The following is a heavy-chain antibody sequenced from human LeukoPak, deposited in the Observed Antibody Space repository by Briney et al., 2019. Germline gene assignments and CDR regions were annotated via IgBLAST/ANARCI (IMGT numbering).Heavy chain of an antibody. V-gene: IGHV4-59*01. CDR1: GGSISSYY. D-gene: IGHD6-13*01. Sequence: PSETLSLTCTVSGGSISSYYWSWIRQPPGKGLEWIGYIYYSGSTNYNPSLKSRVTISVDTSKNQFSLKLSSVTAADTAVYYCARGGTAAGIYYYYGMDVWGQGTTVTVSS. CDR3: ARGGTAAGIYYYYGMDV. CDR2: IYYSGST. J-gene: IGHJ6*02.